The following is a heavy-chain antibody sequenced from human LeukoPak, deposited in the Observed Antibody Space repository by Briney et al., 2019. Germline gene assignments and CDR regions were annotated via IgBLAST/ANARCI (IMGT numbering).Heavy chain of an antibody. CDR3: ARHSGSCRGGDCYTFDC. V-gene: IGHV4-59*08. D-gene: IGHD2-21*02. CDR2: ISNSGST. Sequence: SETLSLTCSVSNASISSYYWSWIRQSPGKGLEWIGYISNSGSTNYNPSLKSRVTISVDTSKNQFSLKLRSVTAADTAVYFCARHSGSCRGGDCYTFDCWGHGTLVTVSS. CDR1: NASISSYY. J-gene: IGHJ4*01.